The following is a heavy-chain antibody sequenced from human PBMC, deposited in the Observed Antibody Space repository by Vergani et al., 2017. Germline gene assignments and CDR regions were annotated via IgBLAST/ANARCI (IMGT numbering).Heavy chain of an antibody. J-gene: IGHJ4*02. D-gene: IGHD3-16*01. CDR3: ANALYTSGGDY. CDR1: GYTFTSYY. Sequence: QVQLVQSGAEVKKPGASVKVSCKASGYTFTSYYMHWVRQAPGQGLEWMGIINPSGGSTSYAQKFQGRVTMTRDTSTSTVYMELSSLRSEDTAMYYCANALYTSGGDYWGQGTLVTVSS. V-gene: IGHV1-46*03. CDR2: INPSGGST.